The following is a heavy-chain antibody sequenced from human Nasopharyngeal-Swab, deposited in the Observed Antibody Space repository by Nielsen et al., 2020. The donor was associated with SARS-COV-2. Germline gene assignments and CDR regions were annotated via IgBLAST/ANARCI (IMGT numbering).Heavy chain of an antibody. CDR3: ARGCVLAGPKCYYSGMDV. Sequence: GESLKISCTASGFTFGDYAMSWVRQAPGKGLEWVSSISSSSSYIYYADSVKGRFTISRDNAKNSLYLQMNSLRAEDTAVYYCARGCVLAGPKCYYSGMDVWGQGTTVTVSS. D-gene: IGHD3-3*01. J-gene: IGHJ6*02. CDR1: GFTFGDYA. V-gene: IGHV3-21*01. CDR2: ISSSSSYI.